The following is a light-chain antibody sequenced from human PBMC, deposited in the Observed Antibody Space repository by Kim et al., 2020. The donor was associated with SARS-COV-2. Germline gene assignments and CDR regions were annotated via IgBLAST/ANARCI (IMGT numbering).Light chain of an antibody. J-gene: IGKJ4*01. V-gene: IGKV1-16*01. Sequence: ASVGDTVTITCRASQVISNFLAWLQQKPGQAPKSLISAAFSLQSGVPSRFSGSRSGTDFILTINSLQPEDFATYYCQQYNDYPLTFGGGTKVDIK. CDR2: AAF. CDR1: QVISNF. CDR3: QQYNDYPLT.